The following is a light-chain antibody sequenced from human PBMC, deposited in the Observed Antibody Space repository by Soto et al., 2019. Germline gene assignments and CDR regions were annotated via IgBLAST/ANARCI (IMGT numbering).Light chain of an antibody. CDR3: SSYTSSSTRG. Sequence: QSALTQPPSVSGPPGQSITISCTGTSSDVGAYDYVSWYQQHPDKAPKLMIYEVSNRPSGVSNSFSGSKSVNTATLTISGLQADDEADYYCSSYTSSSTRGFGTGTKVTVL. J-gene: IGLJ1*01. V-gene: IGLV2-14*03. CDR1: SSDVGAYDY. CDR2: EVS.